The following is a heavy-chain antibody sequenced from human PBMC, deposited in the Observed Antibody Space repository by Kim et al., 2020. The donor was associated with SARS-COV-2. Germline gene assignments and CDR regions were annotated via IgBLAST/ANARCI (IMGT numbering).Heavy chain of an antibody. D-gene: IGHD3-9*01. CDR1: GFTFSSYW. Sequence: GGSLRLSCAASGFTFSSYWMSWVRQAPGKGLEWVANIKQDGSEKYYVDSVKGRFTISRDNAKNSLYLQMNSLRAEDTAVYYCARDRTGRYFDWSFYYYGMDVWGQGTTVTVSS. J-gene: IGHJ6*02. CDR3: ARDRTGRYFDWSFYYYGMDV. CDR2: IKQDGSEK. V-gene: IGHV3-7*01.